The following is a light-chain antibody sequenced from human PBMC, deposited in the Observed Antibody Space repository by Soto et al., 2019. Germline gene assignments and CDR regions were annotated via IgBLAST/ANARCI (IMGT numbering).Light chain of an antibody. J-gene: IGKJ4*01. V-gene: IGKV1-9*01. CDR2: AAS. Sequence: DIQMSQSPSSLSASIGDRVNITCRASQGIYIYLAWYQQKPGKIPKVLIYAASTLQSGVPSRFSGGGSETEFSLTIGTLQPEDFATYYCLQLFRYPLTFGGGTKVDIK. CDR1: QGIYIY. CDR3: LQLFRYPLT.